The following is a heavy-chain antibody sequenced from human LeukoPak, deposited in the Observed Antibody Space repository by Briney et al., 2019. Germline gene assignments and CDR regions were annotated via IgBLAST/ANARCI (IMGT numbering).Heavy chain of an antibody. CDR3: ARDGTLTMVRGVIHLNWFDP. V-gene: IGHV3-21*01. CDR2: ISSSSSYI. CDR1: GFTFSSYS. J-gene: IGHJ5*02. D-gene: IGHD3-10*01. Sequence: GSLRLSCAASGFTFSSYSMNWVRQAPGKALEGVSSISSSSSYIYYADSVKGRFTISRDNAKNSLYLQMTSLRAEDTAVYYCARDGTLTMVRGVIHLNWFDPWGQGTLVTVSS.